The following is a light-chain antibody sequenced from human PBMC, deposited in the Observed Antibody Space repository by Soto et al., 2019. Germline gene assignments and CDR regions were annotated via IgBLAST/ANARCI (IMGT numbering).Light chain of an antibody. V-gene: IGKV3-15*01. CDR3: QQYDDRPPWT. CDR1: QSGSNN. CDR2: VAS. Sequence: IVMTQSPATLSVSPGERATLSCRASQSGSNNLAWYQQKPGQAPSLLIYVASTRAPAIPARFSGSGFGREFTLSIGSLQSEDFAVYSCQQYDDRPPWTFGQGTKVDIK. J-gene: IGKJ1*01.